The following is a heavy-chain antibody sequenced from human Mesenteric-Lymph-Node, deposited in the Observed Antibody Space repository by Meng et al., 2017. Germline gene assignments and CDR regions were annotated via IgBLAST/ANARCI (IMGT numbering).Heavy chain of an antibody. CDR2: IYHDGST. D-gene: IGHD3-22*01. CDR3: ASSDYYRSDY. Sequence: QVPLQESGPGLVKPSETLSPTCTGSGGPITSTNWWSWVRQAPGKGPEWIGEIYHDGSTNYNPSLRSRVTISVDKSKNQLSLKLNSVTAADTAVYYCASSDYYRSDYWGQGTLVTVSS. V-gene: IGHV4-4*02. CDR1: GGPITSTNW. J-gene: IGHJ4*02.